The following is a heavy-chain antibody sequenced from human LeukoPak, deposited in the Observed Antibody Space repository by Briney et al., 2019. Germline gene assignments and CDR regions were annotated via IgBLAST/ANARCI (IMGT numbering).Heavy chain of an antibody. J-gene: IGHJ4*02. Sequence: GGSLTLYCAGSGLTFGIFSKFAMSWVRQAPGKGLEWVCVISGSGDTTYYADSVRGRFTISRDNSKDTLYLQMNSLRAEDTAVYYCASGRITGWYYFDNWGQGTLVTVSS. D-gene: IGHD3-16*01. CDR2: ISGSGDTT. CDR3: ASGRITGWYYFDN. CDR1: GLTFGIFSKFA. V-gene: IGHV3-23*01.